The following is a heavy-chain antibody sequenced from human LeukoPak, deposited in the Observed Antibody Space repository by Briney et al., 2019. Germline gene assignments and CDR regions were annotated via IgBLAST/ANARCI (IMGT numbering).Heavy chain of an antibody. CDR2: ISYDGSNK. CDR1: GFTFSSYA. Sequence: PGGSLRLSCAASGFTFSSYAMHWVRQAPGKGLEWVAIISYDGSNKDYADSAKGRFTISRDNSKNTLNLQMNSLRGGDTAVYYCARDSDNRNYDFWGQGTLVTVSS. V-gene: IGHV3-30*04. J-gene: IGHJ4*02. D-gene: IGHD1-7*01. CDR3: ARDSDNRNYDF.